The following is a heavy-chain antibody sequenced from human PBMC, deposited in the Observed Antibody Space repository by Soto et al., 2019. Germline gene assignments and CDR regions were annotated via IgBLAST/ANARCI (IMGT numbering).Heavy chain of an antibody. CDR1: GFPFSTTD. CDR2: IGGSGETT. D-gene: IGHD3-10*01. V-gene: IGHV3-23*01. Sequence: GGSLRLSCAASGFPFSTTDMSWVRQAPGKGLEWVPTIGGSGETTYYADSVKGRFTISRDNSKNTLYLQMNSLRADDTALYYCAKNSGWFNTWGQGALVTVSS. J-gene: IGHJ5*02. CDR3: AKNSGWFNT.